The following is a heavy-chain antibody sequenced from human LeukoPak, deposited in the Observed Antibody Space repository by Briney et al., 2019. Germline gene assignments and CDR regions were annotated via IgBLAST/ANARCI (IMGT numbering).Heavy chain of an antibody. D-gene: IGHD3-10*01. CDR3: ATGGVTMVRGVITPRNDVFDI. CDR2: FDPEDGET. CDR1: GYTLTELS. J-gene: IGHJ3*02. V-gene: IGHV1-24*01. Sequence: ASVKVSCKVSGYTLTELSMHWVRQAPGKGLEWMGGFDPEDGETIYAQKFQGRVTMTEDTSTDTAYMELSSLRSEDTAVYYCATGGVTMVRGVITPRNDVFDIWGQGTMVTVSS.